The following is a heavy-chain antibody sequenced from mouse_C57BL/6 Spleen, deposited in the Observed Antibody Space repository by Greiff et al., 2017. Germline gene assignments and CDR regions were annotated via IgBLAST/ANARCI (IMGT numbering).Heavy chain of an antibody. CDR2: IDPENGDT. D-gene: IGHD2-3*01. CDR3: TTASREGLLRPFDY. J-gene: IGHJ2*01. V-gene: IGHV14-4*01. Sequence: EVQLQQSGAELVRPGASVKLSCTASGFNIKDDYMHWVKQRPEQGLEWIGWIDPENGDTEYASKFQGKATITADTSSNTAYLQLSSLTSEDTAVYYCTTASREGLLRPFDYWGQGTTLTVSS. CDR1: GFNIKDDY.